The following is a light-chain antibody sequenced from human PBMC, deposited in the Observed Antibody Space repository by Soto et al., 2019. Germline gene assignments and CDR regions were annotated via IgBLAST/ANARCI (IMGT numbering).Light chain of an antibody. CDR1: QSLLYGGNDRNY. V-gene: IGKV4-1*01. J-gene: IGKJ2*01. CDR3: QQYYTTPQT. CDR2: WAS. Sequence: DIVMTQSPDSLAVSLCERATIDGRSSQSLLYGGNDRNYLAWYQQKPGQSPKLLIYWASTREAGVPDRFTGSGSETHFTLTISSLQAEDVAVYYCQQYYTTPQTFGQGTKVDIK.